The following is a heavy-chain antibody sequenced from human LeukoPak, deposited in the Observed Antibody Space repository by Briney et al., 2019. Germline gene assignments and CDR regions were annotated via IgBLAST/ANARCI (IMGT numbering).Heavy chain of an antibody. CDR1: GFTISSNY. CDR2: IYSGGGT. V-gene: IGHV3-66*01. J-gene: IGHJ4*02. D-gene: IGHD6-19*01. Sequence: GGSLRLSCAASGFTISSNYMTWVRQAPGKGLEWVSVIYSGGGTLYADSVKGRFTISRDNYENTLYLQMNSLRAEDTAVYYCASPGGRSGWSNCDYWGQGTLVTVSS. CDR3: ASPGGRSGWSNCDY.